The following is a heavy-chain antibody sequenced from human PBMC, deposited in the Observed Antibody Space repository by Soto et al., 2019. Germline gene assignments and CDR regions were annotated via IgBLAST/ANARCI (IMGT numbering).Heavy chain of an antibody. Sequence: PGETLTLSCKGSGYSFTSYWISWVRQMPGKGLEWMGRIDPSDSYTNYSPSFQGHVTISADKSISTAYLQWSSLKASDTAMYYCARHCFPYCTNGVSRGMDVWGQGTTVTVAS. CDR2: IDPSDSYT. CDR1: GYSFTSYW. D-gene: IGHD2-8*01. J-gene: IGHJ6*02. CDR3: ARHCFPYCTNGVSRGMDV. V-gene: IGHV5-10-1*01.